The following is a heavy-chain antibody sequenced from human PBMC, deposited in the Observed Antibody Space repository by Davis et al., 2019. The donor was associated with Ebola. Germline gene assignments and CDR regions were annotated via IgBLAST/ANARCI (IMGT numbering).Heavy chain of an antibody. J-gene: IGHJ4*01. V-gene: IGHV3-23*01. CDR3: ATDGLYSSSSY. Sequence: PGGSLRLSCAASGFIFAGYAMTWVRQAPGKGLEWVSGISGSGGDTFYADSVKGRFTISRDNSKNTLYLQMNSLRAEDTAIYYCATDGLYSSSSYWGQGTLVTVSS. D-gene: IGHD6-6*01. CDR2: ISGSGGDT. CDR1: GFIFAGYA.